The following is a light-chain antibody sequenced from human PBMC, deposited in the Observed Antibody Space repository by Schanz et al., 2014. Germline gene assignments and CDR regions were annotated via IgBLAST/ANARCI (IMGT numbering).Light chain of an antibody. CDR3: QSYDTSLTASWV. J-gene: IGLJ3*02. CDR1: ASDVGGYNY. CDR2: DVS. Sequence: QSALTQPPSASGSPGQSVTISCTGTASDVGGYNYVSWYQQYPGKAPKLLIYDVSHRPSGVSNRFSGSKSGNTASLTISGLQAEDEADYYCQSYDTSLTASWVFGGGTKLTVL. V-gene: IGLV2-8*01.